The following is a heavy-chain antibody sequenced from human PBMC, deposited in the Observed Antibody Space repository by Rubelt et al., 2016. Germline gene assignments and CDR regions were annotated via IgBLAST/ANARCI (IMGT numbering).Heavy chain of an antibody. D-gene: IGHD1-26*01. CDR1: GGSFSGYY. CDR2: INHSGST. Sequence: QVQLQQWGAGLLKPSETLSLTCAVYGGSFSGYYWSWIRQPPGKGLEWIGEINHSGSTNYNPSPKRRVTISVDTSKNQFSLKLSSVTAADTAVYYCARDGSYYVGQGSDPFDYWGQGTLVTVSP. V-gene: IGHV4-34*01. CDR3: ARDGSYYVGQGSDPFDY. J-gene: IGHJ4*02.